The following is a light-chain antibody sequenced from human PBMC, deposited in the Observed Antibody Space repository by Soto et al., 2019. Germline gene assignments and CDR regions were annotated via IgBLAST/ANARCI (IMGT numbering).Light chain of an antibody. Sequence: IQLTQSPSSLSASVGDRVTITARASQGVSSYLAWYQQNPGRAPKLLIYGPSTLASAVPTMFSGSCSGTDLTITISSLQTEDFANYYCQHLNGSPRTFGQGTKVEIK. CDR2: GPS. CDR3: QHLNGSPRT. CDR1: QGVSSY. V-gene: IGKV1-9*01. J-gene: IGKJ1*01.